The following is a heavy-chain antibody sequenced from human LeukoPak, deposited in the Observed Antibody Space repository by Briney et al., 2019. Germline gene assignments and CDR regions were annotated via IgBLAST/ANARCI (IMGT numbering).Heavy chain of an antibody. D-gene: IGHD4-23*01. CDR1: GGSFSGYY. V-gene: IGHV4-34*01. Sequence: SETLSLTCAVYGGSFSGYYWSWIRQPPGKGLEWIGEINHSGSTNYNPSLKSRVTISVDTSKNQFSLKLSSVTAADTAVYYCARGLVHSYDYGGRDYWGQGNLVTVSS. J-gene: IGHJ4*02. CDR3: ARGLVHSYDYGGRDY. CDR2: INHSGST.